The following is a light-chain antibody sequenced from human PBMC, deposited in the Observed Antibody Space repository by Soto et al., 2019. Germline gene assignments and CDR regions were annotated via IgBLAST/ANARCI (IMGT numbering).Light chain of an antibody. Sequence: DIQITQSPSTLSASVGDRVTITCRASQTISTFLAWYQQKPGKAPKVLIYKASSLQSGVPSRFSGSGSGTEFTLTISSLQPDDFATYYCQHYNTYTWTFGQGTKVDIK. J-gene: IGKJ1*01. CDR2: KAS. CDR1: QTISTF. V-gene: IGKV1-5*03. CDR3: QHYNTYTWT.